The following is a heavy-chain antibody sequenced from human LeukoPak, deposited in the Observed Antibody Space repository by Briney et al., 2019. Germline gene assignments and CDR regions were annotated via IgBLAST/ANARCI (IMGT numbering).Heavy chain of an antibody. CDR2: ISGSGGST. Sequence: GGSLRLSCAASGFTFSSYGVSWVRQAPGKGLEWASAISGSGGSTYYADSVKGRFTISRDNSKNTLYLQMNSLRAEDTAVYYCAKNRDYGDYRGIDYWGQGTLVTVSS. D-gene: IGHD4-17*01. CDR1: GFTFSSYG. V-gene: IGHV3-23*01. J-gene: IGHJ4*02. CDR3: AKNRDYGDYRGIDY.